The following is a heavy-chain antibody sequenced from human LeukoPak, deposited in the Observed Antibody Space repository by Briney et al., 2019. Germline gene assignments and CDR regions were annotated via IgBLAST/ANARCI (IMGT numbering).Heavy chain of an antibody. J-gene: IGHJ4*02. CDR3: ARGFFSPTNYYDILTGYYIAGQPPDY. CDR2: INNSGST. D-gene: IGHD3-9*01. CDR1: GGSFSGYY. Sequence: PSVTLSLTCAVYGGSFSGYYWSWIRQPPGKGLEWIGEINNSGSTNYNPSLKSRVTISVDTSKNQFSLKLSSVTAADTAVYYCARGFFSPTNYYDILTGYYIAGQPPDYWGQGTLVTVSS. V-gene: IGHV4-34*01.